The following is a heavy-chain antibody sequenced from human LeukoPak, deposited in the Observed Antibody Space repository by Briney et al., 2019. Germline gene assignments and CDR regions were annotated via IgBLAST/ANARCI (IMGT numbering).Heavy chain of an antibody. D-gene: IGHD5-18*01. CDR2: IRSKPNIYAT. V-gene: IGHV3-73*01. Sequence: PGGSLKLSSAASGFTFSGSALHWVRQPPGKGLEWLGRIRSKPNIYATAYAASVKGRFTISRDDSKNTTYLQMSGLKTEDTAVYYCTQTVDTALVDFFDPWGQGTLVTVSS. CDR1: GFTFSGSA. J-gene: IGHJ5*02. CDR3: TQTVDTALVDFFDP.